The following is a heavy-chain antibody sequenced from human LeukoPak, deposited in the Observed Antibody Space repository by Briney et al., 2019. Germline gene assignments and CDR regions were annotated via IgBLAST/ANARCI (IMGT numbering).Heavy chain of an antibody. CDR1: GYTFTSKY. CDR2: INPSGGST. D-gene: IGHD6-19*01. J-gene: IGHJ5*02. Sequence: ASVKVSCKASGYTFTSKYTHWVRQAPGQGLEWMGIINPSGGSTKYAQKFQGRVTMTRDAATSTVYMELSSLRSEDTAVYYCASVLSGIAVAGSFDPWGQGTLVTVSS. CDR3: ASVLSGIAVAGSFDP. V-gene: IGHV1-46*01.